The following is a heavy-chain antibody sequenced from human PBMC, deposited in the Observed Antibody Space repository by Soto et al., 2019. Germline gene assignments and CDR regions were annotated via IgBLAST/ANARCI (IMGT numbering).Heavy chain of an antibody. CDR3: ARESSGATTGTFDY. CDR1: GGTFSSYA. D-gene: IGHD1-1*01. Sequence: GASVKVSCKASGGTFSSYAISWVRQAPGQGLEWMGGIIPIFGTANYAQKFQGRVTITADESTSTAYMELSSLRSEDTAVYYCARESSGATTGTFDYWGQGTLVTVSS. V-gene: IGHV1-69*13. CDR2: IIPIFGTA. J-gene: IGHJ4*02.